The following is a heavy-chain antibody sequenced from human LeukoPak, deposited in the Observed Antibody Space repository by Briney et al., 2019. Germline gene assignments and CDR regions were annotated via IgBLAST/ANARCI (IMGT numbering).Heavy chain of an antibody. CDR1: GFTLSSYA. Sequence: GGSLRLSYAASGFTLSSYAMSGVRQPQGKGLDWVSAISGIVGSTNNADSGKGRFTFSRANSRKTLYLQMTSLRAETTAEYYCAKGQQQWENGGQETRVTVSS. D-gene: IGHD6-13*01. CDR3: AKGQQQWEN. CDR2: ISGIVGST. J-gene: IGHJ4*02. V-gene: IGHV3-23*01.